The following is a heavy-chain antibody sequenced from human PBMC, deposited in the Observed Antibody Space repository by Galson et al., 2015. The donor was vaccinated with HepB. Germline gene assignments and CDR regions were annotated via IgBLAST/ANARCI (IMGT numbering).Heavy chain of an antibody. V-gene: IGHV4-39*01. CDR3: AGQGPNLHWYFED. D-gene: IGHD1-1*01. CDR1: GDSLTNSNYY. CDR2: IHSTGNT. J-gene: IGHJ4*02. Sequence: ETLSLTCTVSGDSLTNSNYYWGWIRQPPGMALEWIASIHSTGNTYYKSSLKSRVTISADTSKNHFFLTLTSATAADTAVYYCAGQGPNLHWYFEDWGQGTLVTASS.